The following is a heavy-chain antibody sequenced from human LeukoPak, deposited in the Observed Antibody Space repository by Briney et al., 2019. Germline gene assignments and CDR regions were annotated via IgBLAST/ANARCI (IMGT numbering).Heavy chain of an antibody. Sequence: PSETLSLTCTVSGGSISSGAYYWSWIRQHPGKGLEWIGYFYYSGSTYYNPSLKSRVTISVDTSKNQFSLHMSSVTAADTAVYYCARVDGDGYNIPDYWGQGTLVTVSS. D-gene: IGHD5-24*01. CDR1: GGSISSGAYY. CDR2: FYYSGST. J-gene: IGHJ4*02. V-gene: IGHV4-31*03. CDR3: ARVDGDGYNIPDY.